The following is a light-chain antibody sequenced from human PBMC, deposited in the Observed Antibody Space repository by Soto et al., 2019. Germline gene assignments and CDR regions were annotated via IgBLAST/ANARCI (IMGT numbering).Light chain of an antibody. CDR1: QSISTNY. V-gene: IGKV3-20*01. CDR2: GAS. J-gene: IGKJ1*01. Sequence: EIVLTQSPGTLSLSPGERATLSCRASQSISTNYLAWYQQKPGQPPSLLIYGASTRAAGIPDRFRGSGSGTDFTLTISRLEPEDFAVYYCQQSGSSLTWTFGQGTKVEIK. CDR3: QQSGSSLTWT.